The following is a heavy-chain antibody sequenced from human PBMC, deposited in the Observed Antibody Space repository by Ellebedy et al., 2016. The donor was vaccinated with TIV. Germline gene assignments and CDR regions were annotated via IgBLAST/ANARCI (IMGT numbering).Heavy chain of an antibody. CDR2: ISGSGGST. Sequence: GESLKISCAASGFTFSSYAMSWVRQAPGKGLEWVSVISGSGGSTYYADSVKGRFTISRDNSKNTLYLQMNSLRAEDTAVYYCANAESTDTAMFYFDYWGQGTLVTVSS. V-gene: IGHV3-23*01. J-gene: IGHJ4*02. CDR1: GFTFSSYA. CDR3: ANAESTDTAMFYFDY. D-gene: IGHD5-18*01.